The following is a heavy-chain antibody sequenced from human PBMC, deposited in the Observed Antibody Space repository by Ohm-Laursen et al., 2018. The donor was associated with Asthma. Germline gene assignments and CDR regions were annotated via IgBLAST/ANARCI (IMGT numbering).Heavy chain of an antibody. CDR3: AREGDEFSSSSSAFDI. Sequence: GTLSLTCAVYGGSFSGYYWSWIRQPPGKGLEWIGEINHSGSTNYNPSLKSRVTISVDTSKNQFSLKLSSVTAADTTVYYCAREGDEFSSSSSAFDIWGQGTMVTVSS. CDR1: GGSFSGYY. D-gene: IGHD6-6*01. J-gene: IGHJ3*02. CDR2: INHSGST. V-gene: IGHV4-34*01.